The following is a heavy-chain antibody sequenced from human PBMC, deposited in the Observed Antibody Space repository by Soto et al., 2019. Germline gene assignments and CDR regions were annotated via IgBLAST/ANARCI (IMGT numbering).Heavy chain of an antibody. Sequence: SETLSLTCTVSGGSVSSGSYFWSWIRQPPGKGLDWIGSIYYSGSTNYNPSLKSRVTMSVDTPKNQFSLKLSSVTAADTAVYYCARDGVYCSSTSCLFYYWGQGTLVTVSS. J-gene: IGHJ4*02. D-gene: IGHD2-2*01. CDR2: IYYSGST. CDR1: GGSVSSGSYF. V-gene: IGHV4-61*01. CDR3: ARDGVYCSSTSCLFYY.